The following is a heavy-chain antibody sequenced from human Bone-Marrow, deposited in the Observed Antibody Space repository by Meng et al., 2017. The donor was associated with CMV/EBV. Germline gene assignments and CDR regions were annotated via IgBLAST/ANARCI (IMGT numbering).Heavy chain of an antibody. D-gene: IGHD3-3*01. CDR1: GGSISSSSYY. CDR3: ARVGYYDFWSGYSFYQSGGMDV. CDR2: IYYSGST. J-gene: IGHJ6*02. Sequence: SETLSLTCTVSGGSISSSSYYWGWIRQPPGKGLEWIGSIYYSGSTYYNPSLKSRVTISVDTSKNQFSLKLSSVTAADTAVYYCARVGYYDFWSGYSFYQSGGMDVWGQGTKVTVS. V-gene: IGHV4-39*01.